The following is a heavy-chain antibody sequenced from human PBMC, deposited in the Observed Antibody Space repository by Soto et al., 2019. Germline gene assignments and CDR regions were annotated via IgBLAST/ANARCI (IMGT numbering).Heavy chain of an antibody. V-gene: IGHV3-30-3*01. D-gene: IGHD3-22*01. CDR2: ISYDGSNK. J-gene: IGHJ4*02. CDR1: GFTFSSYA. CDR3: ARDYYDSSGYYYVMFGSGFDY. Sequence: GGSLRLSCGASGFTFSSYAMHWVRQAPGKGLEWVAVISYDGSNKYYADSVKGRFTISRDNSKNTLYLQMNSLRAEDTAVYYCARDYYDSSGYYYVMFGSGFDYWGQGTLVTVSS.